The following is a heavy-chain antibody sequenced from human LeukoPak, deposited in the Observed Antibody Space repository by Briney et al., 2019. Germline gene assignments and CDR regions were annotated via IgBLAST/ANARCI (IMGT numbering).Heavy chain of an antibody. Sequence: KPSETLSLTCTVSAGSISPYFWSWIRQPPGKGLGWIGYIFYNGKTNYNPSLKSRLTMSVDTSTKQFSLRLTSVTAADTAVYYCAKRVPYCSSTSCPYNVAYFDYWGQGTLVTVSS. CDR1: AGSISPYF. CDR2: IFYNGKT. D-gene: IGHD2-2*01. CDR3: AKRVPYCSSTSCPYNVAYFDY. V-gene: IGHV4-59*08. J-gene: IGHJ4*02.